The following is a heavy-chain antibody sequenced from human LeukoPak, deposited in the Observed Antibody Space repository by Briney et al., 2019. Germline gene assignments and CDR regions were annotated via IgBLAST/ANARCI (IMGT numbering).Heavy chain of an antibody. J-gene: IGHJ6*03. CDR1: GFTVSNDY. CDR3: AKDSSSYDWGYMDV. CDR2: IGGSDGRT. D-gene: IGHD3-22*01. Sequence: GGSLRLSCAASGFTVSNDYMAWVRQAPGRGLEWVSLIGGSDGRTRYADSVKGRFTISRDNSKNTLYLEMNSLRAEDTAVYYCAKDSSSYDWGYMDVWGKGTTVTISS. V-gene: IGHV3-23*01.